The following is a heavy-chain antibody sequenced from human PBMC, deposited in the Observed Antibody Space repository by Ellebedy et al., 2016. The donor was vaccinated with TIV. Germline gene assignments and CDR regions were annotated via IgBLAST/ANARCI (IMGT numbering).Heavy chain of an antibody. D-gene: IGHD6-19*01. CDR3: ARIGVAGMV. CDR1: GFTFSSYW. V-gene: IGHV3-74*01. Sequence: GESLKISCAASGFTFSSYWMHWVRQAPGKGLVWVSRINSDGSSTSYADSVKGRFTISRDNAKNTLYLQMNSLRAEDTAVYYCARIGVAGMVWGQGTLVTVSS. J-gene: IGHJ4*02. CDR2: INSDGSST.